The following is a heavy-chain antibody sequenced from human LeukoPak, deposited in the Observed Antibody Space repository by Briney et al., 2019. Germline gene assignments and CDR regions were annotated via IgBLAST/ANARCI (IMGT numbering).Heavy chain of an antibody. CDR1: GASFSNYY. V-gene: IGHV4-59*08. CDR3: ARQFDP. Sequence: SETLSLTCTVSGASFSNYYWSWIRQPPGKGLEWIGHIYSSGSTNYNPSLNSRLTISLDTSKNQFSLKLSSVTAADTAVYYCARQFDPWGQGILVTVSS. J-gene: IGHJ5*02. CDR2: IYSSGST.